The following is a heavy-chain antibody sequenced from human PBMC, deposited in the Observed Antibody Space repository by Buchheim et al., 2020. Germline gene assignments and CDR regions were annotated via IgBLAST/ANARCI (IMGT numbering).Heavy chain of an antibody. CDR3: VKAQRDTGTTRIELEY. Sequence: QVQLVESGGGVVQPGRSLRLSCAASGFTFSTYGMHWVRQAPGKGLEWVAVISYDGSNKYYADSVKGRFTISRDNYKNTLYLQMNSLRAEDTGVYYCVKAQRDTGTTRIELEYWGQGTL. CDR2: ISYDGSNK. J-gene: IGHJ4*02. D-gene: IGHD1-1*01. V-gene: IGHV3-30*18. CDR1: GFTFSTYG.